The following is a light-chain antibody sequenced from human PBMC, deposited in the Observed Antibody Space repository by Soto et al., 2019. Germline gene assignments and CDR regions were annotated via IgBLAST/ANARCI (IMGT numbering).Light chain of an antibody. CDR2: DTS. CDR1: QSLTNSF. CDR3: QQYGTSEII. Sequence: EFVLTQSPGTLSFSPGERATLSCRASQSLTNSFIAWYQQRPGQAPRLLIYDTSSRASGIPDRFSGSGSGTDFTLTISMLETEDFAVFYCQQYGTSEIIFGQGTRLEIK. J-gene: IGKJ5*01. V-gene: IGKV3-20*01.